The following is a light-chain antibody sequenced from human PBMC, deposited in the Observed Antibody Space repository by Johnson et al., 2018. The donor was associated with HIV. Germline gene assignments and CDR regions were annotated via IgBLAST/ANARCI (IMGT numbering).Light chain of an antibody. Sequence: QSVLTQSPSVSAAPGQRVTISCSGSSSNIGKNSVSWYQQLPGTAPKLLISENEKRPSGIPDRFSGSKSGTSSTLGITGLQTGDEADYYCGTWDSSLSAGVFGTGTTVIVL. CDR1: SSNIGKNS. J-gene: IGLJ1*01. CDR2: ENE. CDR3: GTWDSSLSAGV. V-gene: IGLV1-51*02.